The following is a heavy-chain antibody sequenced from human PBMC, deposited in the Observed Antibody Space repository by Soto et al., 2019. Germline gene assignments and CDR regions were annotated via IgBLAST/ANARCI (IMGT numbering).Heavy chain of an antibody. D-gene: IGHD3-10*01. CDR3: GRHSWFGAEIDY. J-gene: IGHJ4*02. CDR2: IYYSGST. Sequence: SETLSLTCTFSVGSISSYYWSWIRQPPGKGLEWIGYIYYSGSTNYNPSLKSRVTISVDTSKNQFSLKLSSVTAADTAVYYCGRHSWFGAEIDYWGQGTLVTVSS. V-gene: IGHV4-59*01. CDR1: VGSISSYY.